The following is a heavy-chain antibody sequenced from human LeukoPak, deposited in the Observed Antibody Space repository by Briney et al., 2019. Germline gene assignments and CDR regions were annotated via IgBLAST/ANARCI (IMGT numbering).Heavy chain of an antibody. Sequence: SETLSLTCTVSGGSISSYYWSWIRQPPGKGLEWIGYIYTSGSTNYNPSLKSRVTISVDTSKNQFSLKLSSVTAADTAVYYCARGKGYYGSGSYPYYYYYYMDVWGKGTRSPSP. J-gene: IGHJ6*03. CDR2: IYTSGST. CDR3: ARGKGYYGSGSYPYYYYYYMDV. D-gene: IGHD3-10*01. CDR1: GGSISSYY. V-gene: IGHV4-4*08.